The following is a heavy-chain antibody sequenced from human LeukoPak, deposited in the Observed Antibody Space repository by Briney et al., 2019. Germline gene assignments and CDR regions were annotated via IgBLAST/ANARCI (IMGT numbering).Heavy chain of an antibody. V-gene: IGHV3-33*01. CDR1: GFIFSSYG. D-gene: IGHD3-22*01. J-gene: IGHJ4*02. CDR2: IWYDGSSK. Sequence: GGSLRLSCAASGFIFSSYGMHWVRQAPGKGLEWVAFIWYDGSSKYYADSVKGRFTISRDNPRNTLYLQMNSLRAEDTAVYYCTRERSLLTYYSDSSGYSIDYWGQGTLVTVSS. CDR3: TRERSLLTYYSDSSGYSIDY.